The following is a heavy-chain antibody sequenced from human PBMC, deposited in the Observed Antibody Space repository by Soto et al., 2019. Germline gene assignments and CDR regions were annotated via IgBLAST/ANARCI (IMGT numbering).Heavy chain of an antibody. Sequence: QVQLVQSGSDVKKPGASFTVSCKASGYIFSDYYIHWVRQAPGQGLEWMGWIDPRNGGTKYAQKFQDRLTMTTDTSTSTAFLEPRRLRLDDTAVFFCARVLYRNVIHAWGQGTLVTVSS. D-gene: IGHD5-18*01. CDR2: IDPRNGGT. J-gene: IGHJ4*02. CDR3: ARVLYRNVIHA. CDR1: GYIFSDYY. V-gene: IGHV1-2*02.